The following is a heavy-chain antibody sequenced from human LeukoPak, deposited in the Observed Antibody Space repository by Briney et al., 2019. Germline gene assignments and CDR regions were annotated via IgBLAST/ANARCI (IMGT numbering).Heavy chain of an antibody. CDR1: GGSISSYY. CDR2: IYYSGST. V-gene: IGHV4-59*01. J-gene: IGHJ6*02. D-gene: IGHD5-24*01. Sequence: SETLSLTCTVSGGSISSYYWSWIRQPPGKGLEWIGYIYYSGSTNYNPSLKSRVTISVDTSKNQFSLKLSFVTAADTAVYYCARDASRDRWNYYYYGMDVWGQGTTVTVSS. CDR3: ARDASRDRWNYYYYGMDV.